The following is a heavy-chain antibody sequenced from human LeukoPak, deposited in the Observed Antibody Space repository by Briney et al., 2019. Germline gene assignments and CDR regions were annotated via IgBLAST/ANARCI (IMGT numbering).Heavy chain of an antibody. D-gene: IGHD6-13*01. Sequence: ASVKVSCKASGYTFTSYDINWVRQATGQGLEWMGWMNPNCGNTGYAQKFQGRVTMTRNTSISTAYMELSSLRSEDTAVYYCAARSGSSWPNYYYYGMDVWGQGTTVTVSS. J-gene: IGHJ6*02. CDR1: GYTFTSYD. V-gene: IGHV1-8*01. CDR2: MNPNCGNT. CDR3: AARSGSSWPNYYYYGMDV.